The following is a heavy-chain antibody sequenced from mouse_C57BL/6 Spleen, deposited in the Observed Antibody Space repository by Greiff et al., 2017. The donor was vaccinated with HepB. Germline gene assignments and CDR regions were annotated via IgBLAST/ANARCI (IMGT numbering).Heavy chain of an antibody. V-gene: IGHV1-82*01. CDR2: IYPGDGDT. CDR3: ARSPPFAY. CDR1: GYAFSSSW. J-gene: IGHJ3*01. Sequence: VKLQQSGPELVKPGASVKISCKASGYAFSSSWMNWVKQRPGKGLEWIGRIYPGDGDTNYNGKFKGKATLTADKSSSTAYMQLSSLTSEDSAVYFCARSPPFAYWGQGTLVTVSA.